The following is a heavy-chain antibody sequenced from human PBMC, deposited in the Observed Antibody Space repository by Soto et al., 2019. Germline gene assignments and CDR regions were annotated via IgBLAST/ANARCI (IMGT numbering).Heavy chain of an antibody. Sequence: SETLSLTCAVYGGSFSGYYWSWIRQPPGKGLEWIGEINHSGSTNYNPSLKSRVTISVDTSKNQFSLKLSSVTAADTAVYYCARGGEDVVVVAATPDRPRRPRYFDYWGQGTLVTVSS. CDR2: INHSGST. D-gene: IGHD2-15*01. CDR1: GGSFSGYY. V-gene: IGHV4-34*01. J-gene: IGHJ4*02. CDR3: ARGGEDVVVVAATPDRPRRPRYFDY.